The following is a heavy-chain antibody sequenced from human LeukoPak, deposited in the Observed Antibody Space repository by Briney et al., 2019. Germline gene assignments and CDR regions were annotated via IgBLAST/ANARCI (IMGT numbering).Heavy chain of an antibody. Sequence: SETLSLTCTVSGGSISSSSYYWGWIRQPPGKGLEWIGSIYYSGSTYYNPSLKSRVTISVDTSKNQFSLKLSSVTAADTAVYYCARHPLSSSWPFDYWGQGTLVTVSS. CDR2: IYYSGST. V-gene: IGHV4-39*01. CDR1: GGSISSSSYY. CDR3: ARHPLSSSWPFDY. J-gene: IGHJ4*02. D-gene: IGHD6-13*01.